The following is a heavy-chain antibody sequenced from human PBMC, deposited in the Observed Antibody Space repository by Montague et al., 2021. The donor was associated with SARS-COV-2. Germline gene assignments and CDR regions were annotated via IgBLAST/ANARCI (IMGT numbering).Heavy chain of an antibody. CDR3: TIEGHITTICSGCPRNWFDP. Sequence: TLSLTCTLSGDSISRNNLYWTWIRQPAGKGLEWIGRISTTGSPEYNPSLNSRVTLSLDTSKNQFSLRLSSVTAADTAMYYCTIEGHITTICSGCPRNWFDPWGQGTLVTVSS. D-gene: IGHD2-2*01. CDR1: GDSISRNNLY. V-gene: IGHV4-61*02. J-gene: IGHJ5*02. CDR2: ISTTGSP.